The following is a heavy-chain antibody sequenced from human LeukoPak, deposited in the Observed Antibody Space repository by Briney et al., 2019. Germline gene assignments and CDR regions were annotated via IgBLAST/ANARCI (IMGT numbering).Heavy chain of an antibody. CDR3: ARKTPARTFDY. V-gene: IGHV4-34*01. CDR2: INHSGST. J-gene: IGHJ4*02. CDR1: GGSFSGYY. Sequence: SSETLSLTCALCGGSFSGYYWSWIRQPPGKGLEWIGEINHSGSTNYNPSLKSRVTISVDTSKNQFSLKLSSVTAADTAVYYCARKTPARTFDYWGQGTLVTVSP.